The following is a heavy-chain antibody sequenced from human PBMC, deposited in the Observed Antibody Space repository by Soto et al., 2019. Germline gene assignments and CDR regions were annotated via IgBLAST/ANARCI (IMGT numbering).Heavy chain of an antibody. Sequence: EVQLVESGGGLVKPGGSLRLSCAASGFTFSNAWMSWVRQAPGKGLEWVGRIKSKTDGGTTDYAAPVKGRFTISRDDSKNTLYLQMNSLKTEDTAVYYCTTLTMVRGCPIDYWGQGTLVTVSS. CDR2: IKSKTDGGTT. D-gene: IGHD3-10*01. CDR1: GFTFSNAW. J-gene: IGHJ4*02. V-gene: IGHV3-15*01. CDR3: TTLTMVRGCPIDY.